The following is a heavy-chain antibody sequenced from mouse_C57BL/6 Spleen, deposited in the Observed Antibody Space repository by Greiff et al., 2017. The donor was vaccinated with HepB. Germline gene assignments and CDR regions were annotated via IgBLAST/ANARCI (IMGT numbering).Heavy chain of an antibody. CDR3: ARSDSSGPWFAY. CDR2: INPGSGGT. V-gene: IGHV1-54*01. D-gene: IGHD3-2*02. Sequence: QVQLQQSGAELVRPGTSVKLSCKASGYAFTNYLIEWVKQRPGQGLEWIGVINPGSGGTNYNEKFKGKATLTADKSSSTAYMQLSSLTSEDSAVYVCARSDSSGPWFAYWGQGTLVTVSA. CDR1: GYAFTNYL. J-gene: IGHJ3*01.